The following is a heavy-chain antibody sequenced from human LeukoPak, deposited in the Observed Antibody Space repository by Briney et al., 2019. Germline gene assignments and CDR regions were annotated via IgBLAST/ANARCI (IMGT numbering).Heavy chain of an antibody. D-gene: IGHD3-16*02. CDR3: ARGRPPYYDYVWGSYRYTLS. Sequence: GGSLRLSCAASGFTFNSYSMNWVRQAPGKGLEWVSSISSSSSYIYYADSVKGRFTISRDNAKNSLYLQMNSLRAEDTAVYYCARGRPPYYDYVWGSYRYTLSWGQGTLVTVSS. CDR1: GFTFNSYS. V-gene: IGHV3-21*01. J-gene: IGHJ4*02. CDR2: ISSSSSYI.